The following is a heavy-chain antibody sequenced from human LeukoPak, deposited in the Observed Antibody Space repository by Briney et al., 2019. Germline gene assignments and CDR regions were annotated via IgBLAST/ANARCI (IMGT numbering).Heavy chain of an antibody. CDR3: DPDRPPYYYDSSGYYPFYY. J-gene: IGHJ4*01. Sequence: PGGSLRLSCAASGFTFSNAWMSWVPQAPGKGLEWVGRIKSKTDGGTTDYAAPVKGRFTISRDDSKNTLYLQMNSLKTEDTDVYSCDPDRPPYYYDSSGYYPFYYWGHGTLVTVSS. D-gene: IGHD3-22*01. CDR1: GFTFSNAW. CDR2: IKSKTDGGTT. V-gene: IGHV3-15*01.